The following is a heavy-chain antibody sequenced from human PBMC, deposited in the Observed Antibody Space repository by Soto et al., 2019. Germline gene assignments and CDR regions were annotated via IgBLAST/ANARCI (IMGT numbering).Heavy chain of an antibody. V-gene: IGHV3-23*01. Sequence: EVQLLESGGGLVQPGGSLRLSCAASGFTFSSYAMSWVRQAPGKGLEWVSAISGSGGSTYYADSVKGRFTISRANSKNSLYLQMNSLRAEDTAVYYCAKIRRYDAYYYYYGMDVWGRGTTVTVSS. J-gene: IGHJ6*02. CDR1: GFTFSSYA. D-gene: IGHD5-12*01. CDR2: ISGSGGST. CDR3: AKIRRYDAYYYYYGMDV.